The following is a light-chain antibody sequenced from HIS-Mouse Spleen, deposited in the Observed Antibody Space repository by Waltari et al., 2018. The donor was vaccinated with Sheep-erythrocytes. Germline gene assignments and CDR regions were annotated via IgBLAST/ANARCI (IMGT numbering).Light chain of an antibody. Sequence: EIVLTQSPATLSLSPGERATLSCRASQSVSSYLAWYQKKPGQAPRLLIYDASKSATGIPARFSGSGSGTDFTLTISSLEPEDFAVYYCQRRSNWYTFGQGTKLEIK. V-gene: IGKV3-11*01. CDR3: QRRSNWYT. CDR1: QSVSSY. CDR2: DAS. J-gene: IGKJ2*01.